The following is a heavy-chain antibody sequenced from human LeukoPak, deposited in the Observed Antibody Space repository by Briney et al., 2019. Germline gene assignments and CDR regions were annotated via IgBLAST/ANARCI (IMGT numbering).Heavy chain of an antibody. Sequence: GGSLRLSCAASGFTSSSYAMSWVRQAPGKGLEWVSAISGSGGSTYYAGSVKGRYTIPRDNSKTTRYAQLNRLRAEDMAVYYGAKVLEMVGFDAFDIWGQGTMVTVSS. CDR2: ISGSGGST. J-gene: IGHJ3*02. CDR1: GFTSSSYA. CDR3: AKVLEMVGFDAFDI. D-gene: IGHD5-24*01. V-gene: IGHV3-23*01.